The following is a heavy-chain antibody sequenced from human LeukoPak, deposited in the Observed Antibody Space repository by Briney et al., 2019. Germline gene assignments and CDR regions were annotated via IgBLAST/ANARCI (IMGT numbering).Heavy chain of an antibody. CDR1: GFAFSNRY. Sequence: GGSLRLSCAVSGFAFSNRYMDWVRQAPGKGLEWIGRIRNKANSYSTEYAASVKGRVTISRDDLKNSLYLQMNNLKAEDTAVYYCSTYMNGAATGNYWGPGTPVTVSS. D-gene: IGHD1-1*01. J-gene: IGHJ4*02. CDR2: IRNKANSYST. V-gene: IGHV3-72*01. CDR3: STYMNGAATGNY.